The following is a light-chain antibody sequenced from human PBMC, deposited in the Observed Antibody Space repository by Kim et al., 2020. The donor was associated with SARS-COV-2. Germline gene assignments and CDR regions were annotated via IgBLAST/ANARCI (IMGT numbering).Light chain of an antibody. J-gene: IGLJ2*01. CDR3: NSRDSSGNHLV. CDR2: GKN. V-gene: IGLV3-19*01. Sequence: ALGQTVRITCQGDSLRSYYASWYQQKLGQATVLVIYGKNNRPSGIPDRFSGSSSGNTASLTITGAQAEDEADYYCNSRDSSGNHLVFGGGTKLTVL. CDR1: SLRSYY.